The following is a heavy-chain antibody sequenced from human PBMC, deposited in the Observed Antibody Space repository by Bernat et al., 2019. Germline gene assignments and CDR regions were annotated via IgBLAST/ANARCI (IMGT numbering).Heavy chain of an antibody. CDR1: GGSISSYY. D-gene: IGHD4-23*01. J-gene: IGHJ4*02. V-gene: IGHV4-59*01. CDR3: ARDYGGNSALAY. Sequence: QVQLQESGPGLVKPSETLSLTCTVSGGSISSYYWSWIRQPPGKGLEWIGYIYYSGSTNYNPSLKSRVTISVDTSKNQFSLKLSSVTAADTAVYYCARDYGGNSALAYWGPGTLGTGSP. CDR2: IYYSGST.